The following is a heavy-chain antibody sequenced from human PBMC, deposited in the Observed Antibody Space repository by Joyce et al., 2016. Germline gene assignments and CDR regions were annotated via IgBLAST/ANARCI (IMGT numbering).Heavy chain of an antibody. CDR1: GSIFSGYA. V-gene: IGHV3-30*04. Sequence: QEQLEESGGGVVQPGTSLRLSCTASGSIFSGYAMNWVRQAPGKGLEWVAIISYDGPNKFYADSVRGQFTISRDNYKNTLFLQMNSLTIEDAGVYYCARRSGIPAGRRPGAFDMWGQGTVVTVSS. CDR2: ISYDGPNK. CDR3: ARRSGIPAGRRPGAFDM. J-gene: IGHJ3*02. D-gene: IGHD6-13*01.